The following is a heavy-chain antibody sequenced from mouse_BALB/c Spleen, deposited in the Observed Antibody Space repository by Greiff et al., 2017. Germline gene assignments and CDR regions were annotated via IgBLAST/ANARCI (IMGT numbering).Heavy chain of an antibody. CDR2: ISYSGST. Sequence: DVHLVESGPGLVKPSQSLSLTCTVTGYSITSDYAWNWIRQFPGNKLEWMGYISYSGSTSYNPSLKSRISITRDTSKNQFFLQLNSVTTEDTATYYCAREEGYGNYAMDYWGQGTSVTVSS. D-gene: IGHD2-1*01. V-gene: IGHV3-2*02. J-gene: IGHJ4*01. CDR1: GYSITSDYA. CDR3: AREEGYGNYAMDY.